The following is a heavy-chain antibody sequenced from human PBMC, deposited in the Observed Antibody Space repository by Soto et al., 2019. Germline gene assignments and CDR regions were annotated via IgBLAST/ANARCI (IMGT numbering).Heavy chain of an antibody. V-gene: IGHV1-2*04. CDR1: GYTFTGYY. J-gene: IGHJ4*02. D-gene: IGHD5-12*01. CDR3: ARGRDGYNHIDY. CDR2: INPNSGGT. Sequence: GASVKVSCKASGYTFTGYYMHWVRQAPGQGLEWMGRINPNSGGTNYAQKFQGWVTMTRDTSISTAYMELSRLRSDDTAVYYCARGRDGYNHIDYWGQGTLVTVSS.